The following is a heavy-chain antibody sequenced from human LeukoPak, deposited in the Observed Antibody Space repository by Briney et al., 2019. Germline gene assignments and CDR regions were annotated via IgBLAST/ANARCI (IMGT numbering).Heavy chain of an antibody. V-gene: IGHV3-23*01. CDR1: GFTFSSYA. Sequence: GGSLRLSCAASGFTFSSYAMSWVRQAPGKGLEWVSAISGSGGSTYYADSVKGRFTISRDNSKNTLYLQMNSLRAEDTAVYYCARSDVDTAMVSVDYWGQGTLVTVSS. D-gene: IGHD5-18*01. CDR3: ARSDVDTAMVSVDY. CDR2: ISGSGGST. J-gene: IGHJ4*02.